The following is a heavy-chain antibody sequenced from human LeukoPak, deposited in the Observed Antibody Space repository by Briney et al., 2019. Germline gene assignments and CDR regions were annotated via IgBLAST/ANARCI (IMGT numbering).Heavy chain of an antibody. CDR2: ISGSGGST. CDR3: AKDLLRYFDWLLFDP. Sequence: GGSLRLSCAASGFTVGAYAMNWVRQAPGKGLEWVSAISGSGGSTYYADSVKGRFTISRDNSKNTLYLQMNSLRAEDTAVYYCAKDLLRYFDWLLFDPWGQGTLVTVSS. J-gene: IGHJ5*02. V-gene: IGHV3-23*01. D-gene: IGHD3-9*01. CDR1: GFTVGAYA.